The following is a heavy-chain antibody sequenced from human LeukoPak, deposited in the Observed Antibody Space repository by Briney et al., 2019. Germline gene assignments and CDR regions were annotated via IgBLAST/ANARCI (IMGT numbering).Heavy chain of an antibody. CDR3: AGGNAVVVAGTFDY. J-gene: IGHJ4*02. V-gene: IGHV4-59*01. CDR2: IYYSGST. D-gene: IGHD2-15*01. CDR1: GGSISSYY. Sequence: SETLSLTCTVSGGSISSYYWSWIRQPPGKGLEWIGYIYYSGSTNYNPSLKSRVTISVDTSKNQFSLKLSSVTAADTAVYYCAGGNAVVVAGTFDYWGQGTLVTVSS.